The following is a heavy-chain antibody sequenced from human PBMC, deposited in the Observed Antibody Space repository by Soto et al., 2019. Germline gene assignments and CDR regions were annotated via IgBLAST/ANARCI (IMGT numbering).Heavy chain of an antibody. CDR2: ISSSSSYI. CDR1: GFTFSSYS. J-gene: IGHJ3*02. D-gene: IGHD6-19*01. V-gene: IGHV3-21*01. Sequence: EVQLVESGGGLVKPGGSLRLSCAASGFTFSSYSMNWVRQAPGKGLEWVSSISSSSSYIYYADSVKGRFTISRDNAKNSLYQQMNSLRAEDTAVYYCARWDSSGWAFDIWGQGTMVTVSS. CDR3: ARWDSSGWAFDI.